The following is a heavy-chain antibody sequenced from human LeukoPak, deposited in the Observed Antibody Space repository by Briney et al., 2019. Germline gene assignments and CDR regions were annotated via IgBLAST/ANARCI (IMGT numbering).Heavy chain of an antibody. CDR3: ARAAYCGGDCIWGQWLYYYYYYMDV. Sequence: SETLSLTCTVSGGSISSYYWSWIRQPPGKGLEWIGYIYYSGSTNYNPSLKSRVTISVDTSKNQFSLKLSSVTAADTAVYYCARAAYCGGDCIWGQWLYYYYYYMDVWGKGTTVTVSS. CDR2: IYYSGST. CDR1: GGSISSYY. J-gene: IGHJ6*03. D-gene: IGHD2-21*02. V-gene: IGHV4-59*01.